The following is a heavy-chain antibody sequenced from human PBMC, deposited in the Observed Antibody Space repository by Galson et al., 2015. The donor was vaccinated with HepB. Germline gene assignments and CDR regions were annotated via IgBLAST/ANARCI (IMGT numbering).Heavy chain of an antibody. V-gene: IGHV1-69*10. CDR2: IIPIFGVS. Sequence: SVKVSCKASGDTFSNYAFSRVRQAPGQGLEWMGGIIPIFGVSKYAQKFQGRVTITADKSTNTAYMELSSLRSEDTAVYFCASGPIDMATINPYFEYWGQGTLVTVSS. J-gene: IGHJ4*02. D-gene: IGHD5-24*01. CDR3: ASGPIDMATINPYFEY. CDR1: GDTFSNYA.